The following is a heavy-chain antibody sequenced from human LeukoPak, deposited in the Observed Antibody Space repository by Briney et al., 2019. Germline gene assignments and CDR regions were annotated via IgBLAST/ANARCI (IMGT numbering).Heavy chain of an antibody. D-gene: IGHD3-9*01. J-gene: IGHJ6*03. CDR3: AKGGDYDILTGYYPIYYYYYMDV. CDR2: IISDGSST. V-gene: IGHV3-74*01. CDR1: GFTFSSYW. Sequence: GGSLRLSCAASGFTFSSYWMHWVRQVPGKGLVWVSRIISDGSSTNYADSVKGRFTISRDNAKNTLYLQMNSLRAEDTAVYYCAKGGDYDILTGYYPIYYYYYMDVWGKGTTVTISS.